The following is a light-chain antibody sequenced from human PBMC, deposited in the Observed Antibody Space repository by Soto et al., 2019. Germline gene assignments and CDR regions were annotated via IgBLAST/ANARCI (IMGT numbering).Light chain of an antibody. CDR1: TGAVTSGHY. V-gene: IGLV7-46*01. CDR2: DAI. CDR3: LLYNNGARL. Sequence: QAVVTQEPSLTVSPGETVTLTCGFTTGAVTSGHYPYWFQQKPGQAPRTLMYDAINKHSWTPARFSGSLLGGKAALTLSGAQPEDEADYYCLLYNNGARLFGGGTKVTVL. J-gene: IGLJ2*01.